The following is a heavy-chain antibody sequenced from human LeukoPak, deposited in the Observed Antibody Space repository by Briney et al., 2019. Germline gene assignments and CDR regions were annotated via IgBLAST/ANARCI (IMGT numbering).Heavy chain of an antibody. CDR3: TRDKLELRQFDY. J-gene: IGHJ4*02. V-gene: IGHV3-15*01. D-gene: IGHD1-26*01. CDR1: GFTFSNAW. CDR2: IKSKPDGGAI. Sequence: GESLRHSCAASGFTFSNAWMSWVRQAPGKGLEWVGRIKSKPDGGAIDYAAPVKGRFIISRDDSKDMLYLQMNSLKTEDTGVYYCTRDKLELRQFDYWGQGTLVTVSS.